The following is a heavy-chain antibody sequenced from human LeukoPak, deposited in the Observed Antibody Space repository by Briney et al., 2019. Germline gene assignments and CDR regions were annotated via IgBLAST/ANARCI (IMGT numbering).Heavy chain of an antibody. CDR1: GFTFSSYS. J-gene: IGHJ4*02. Sequence: GGSLRLSCAASGFTFSSYSMNWVRQAPGKGLEWVSSISSSSSYIYYADSVKGRFTISRDNAKNSLYLQMNSLRAEDTAVYYCARDRGYSYGGEFDYWGQGTLVTVSS. CDR3: ARDRGYSYGGEFDY. D-gene: IGHD5-18*01. CDR2: ISSSSSYI. V-gene: IGHV3-21*01.